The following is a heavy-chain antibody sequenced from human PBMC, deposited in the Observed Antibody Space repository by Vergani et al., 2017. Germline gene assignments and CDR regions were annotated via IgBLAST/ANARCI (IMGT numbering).Heavy chain of an antibody. V-gene: IGHV3-48*03. D-gene: IGHD5-24*01. J-gene: IGHJ3*02. CDR1: GFTFSSYE. Sequence: EVQLVESGGGLVQPGGSLRLSCAASGFTFSSYEMNWVRQAPGKGLEWVSYISSSGSTIYYADSVKCRFTISRDNAKNSLYLQMNSLRAEDTAVYYCARFTISQDAFDIWGQGTMVTVSS. CDR2: ISSSGSTI. CDR3: ARFTISQDAFDI.